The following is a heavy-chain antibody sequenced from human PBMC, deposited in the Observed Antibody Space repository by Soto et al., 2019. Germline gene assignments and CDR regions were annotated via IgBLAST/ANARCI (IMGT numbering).Heavy chain of an antibody. J-gene: IGHJ4*02. D-gene: IGHD7-27*01. CDR2: IYHTGST. Sequence: QVQLQESGPGLVQPSQTLSLTCSVSGDPVSSGSYYWTWVRQHPVKGLEWIGYIYHTGSTYYNPSLQRRLIMSIDTSKNQFSLHRYSVTAADTAVYFCAAKLGTTHYFDFWGQGSLVAVSS. CDR1: GDPVSSGSYY. CDR3: AAKLGTTHYFDF. V-gene: IGHV4-31*03.